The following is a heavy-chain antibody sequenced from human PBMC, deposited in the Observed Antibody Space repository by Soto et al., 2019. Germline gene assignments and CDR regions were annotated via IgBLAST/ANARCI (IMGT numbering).Heavy chain of an antibody. CDR1: GFSFTSYA. CDR3: AKDRYGDYS. Sequence: GGSLRLSCAASGFSFTSYAMGWVRQAPGQGLEWVSAITGSGGSTYYANSVKGRFTISRDNSKSMLYLQMNSLRAEDTAIYYCAKDRYGDYSWGQGTQVTVSS. CDR2: ITGSGGST. D-gene: IGHD4-17*01. V-gene: IGHV3-23*01. J-gene: IGHJ4*02.